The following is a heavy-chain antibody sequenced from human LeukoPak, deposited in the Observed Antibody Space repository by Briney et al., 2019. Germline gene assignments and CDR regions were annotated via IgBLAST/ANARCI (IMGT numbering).Heavy chain of an antibody. CDR2: VSGSGDTT. J-gene: IGHJ4*02. D-gene: IGHD3-10*01. Sequence: HPGGSQRLSCAASGFTFSNYAMSWVRQAPGKGLEWVSAVSGSGDTTYYAGSVKGRFTISRDNSKNTVYLQVNSLRAEDTAVYYCAKVSYRYFGSGSYQFDYWGQGTLVTVSS. V-gene: IGHV3-23*01. CDR1: GFTFSNYA. CDR3: AKVSYRYFGSGSYQFDY.